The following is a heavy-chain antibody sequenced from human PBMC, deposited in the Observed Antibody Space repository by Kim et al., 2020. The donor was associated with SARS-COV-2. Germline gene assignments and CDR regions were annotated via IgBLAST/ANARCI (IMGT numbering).Heavy chain of an antibody. D-gene: IGHD6-13*01. Sequence: SPSFQGHVTISADKSISTAYLQWSSLKASDTAMYYCARHYSSSWYEGVDYWGQGTLVTVSS. V-gene: IGHV5-10-1*01. J-gene: IGHJ4*02. CDR3: ARHYSSSWYEGVDY.